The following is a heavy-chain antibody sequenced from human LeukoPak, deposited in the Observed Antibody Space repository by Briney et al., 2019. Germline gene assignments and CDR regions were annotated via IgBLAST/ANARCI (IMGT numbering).Heavy chain of an antibody. CDR1: GGSISSGDYY. V-gene: IGHV4-30-4*01. J-gene: IGHJ4*02. Sequence: SQTLSLTCTVSGGSISSGDYYWSWIRQPPGKGLEWIGYIYYSGSTYYNPSLKSRATISVDTSKNQFSLKLSSVTAADTAVYYCARVGGMITFGGVIAYYFDYWGQGTLVTVSS. CDR2: IYYSGST. CDR3: ARVGGMITFGGVIAYYFDY. D-gene: IGHD3-16*02.